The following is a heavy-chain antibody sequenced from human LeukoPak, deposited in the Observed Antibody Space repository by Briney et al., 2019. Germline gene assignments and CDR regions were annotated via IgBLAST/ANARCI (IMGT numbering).Heavy chain of an antibody. J-gene: IGHJ4*02. Sequence: SGPTLEPTQTLTLTCTFSGFSLSTSGVGVGWIRQPPGKALEWLALIYWNDDKRYSPSLKSRLTITKDTSKNQVVLTMTNMDPVDTATYYCAHYQDYYDSSDWGQGTLVTVSS. D-gene: IGHD3-22*01. CDR1: GFSLSTSGVG. V-gene: IGHV2-5*01. CDR2: IYWNDDK. CDR3: AHYQDYYDSSD.